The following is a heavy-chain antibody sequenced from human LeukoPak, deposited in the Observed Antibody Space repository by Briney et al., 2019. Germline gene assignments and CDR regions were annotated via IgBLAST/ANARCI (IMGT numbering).Heavy chain of an antibody. CDR3: ARGPRITLVRGGQWYFYMDV. CDR2: INPRGGST. Sequence: GASVKVPCKASGYTFTSYYMHWVRQAPGQGPEWMGIINPRGGSTDYAQKFQGRVIMTSDTSTSTVYMELSSLRSDDTAVYYCARGPRITLVRGGQWYFYMDVWGKGTTVTVSS. V-gene: IGHV1-46*01. D-gene: IGHD3-10*01. CDR1: GYTFTSYY. J-gene: IGHJ6*03.